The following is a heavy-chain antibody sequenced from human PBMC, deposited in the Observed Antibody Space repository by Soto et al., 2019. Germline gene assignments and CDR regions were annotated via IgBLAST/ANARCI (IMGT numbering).Heavy chain of an antibody. D-gene: IGHD3-22*01. Sequence: SQTLSLTCAISGDSVSSNSAAWNWIRQSPSTGLEWLGRTYYRSKWYNHYAVSLKSRITVNPDTSKNLFSLQLNSVTPEDTAVYYCARSGPGGYIDYWGQGTLVTSPQ. CDR2: TYYRSKWYN. J-gene: IGHJ4*02. V-gene: IGHV6-1*01. CDR1: GDSVSSNSAA. CDR3: ARSGPGGYIDY.